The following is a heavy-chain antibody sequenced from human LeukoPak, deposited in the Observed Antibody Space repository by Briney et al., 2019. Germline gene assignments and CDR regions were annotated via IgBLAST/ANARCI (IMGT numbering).Heavy chain of an antibody. CDR2: IYSGGST. D-gene: IGHD3-9*01. J-gene: IGHJ4*02. CDR3: VTNFDPDVD. Sequence: GGSLRLSCAASGFTVSSNYMSWVRQAPGKGLEWVSVIYSGGSTYYADSVKGRFTISRDNSKNTLYLEVISLTAEDTAVYYCVTNFDPDVDWGQGTLVTVSS. V-gene: IGHV3-66*01. CDR1: GFTVSSNY.